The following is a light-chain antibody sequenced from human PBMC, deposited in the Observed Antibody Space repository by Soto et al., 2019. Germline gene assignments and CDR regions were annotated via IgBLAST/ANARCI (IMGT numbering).Light chain of an antibody. J-gene: IGKJ3*01. CDR2: DAS. V-gene: IGKV1-33*01. CDR3: QQYDNPFT. CDR1: QDISNY. Sequence: DIQMTQSPSSXSAFVGDRVTITCQASQDISNYLNWYQQKPGKAPKLLIYDASNLETGVPSRFSGSGSGTDFTFTISSLQPEDIATYYCQQYDNPFTFGPGTKVDIK.